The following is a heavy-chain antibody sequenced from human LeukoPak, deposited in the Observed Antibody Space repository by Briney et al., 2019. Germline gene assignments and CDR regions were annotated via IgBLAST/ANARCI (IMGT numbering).Heavy chain of an antibody. CDR3: ARRPARVTMIRAAFDI. J-gene: IGHJ3*02. CDR2: FYYSGST. CDR1: GGSISSRSYY. V-gene: IGHV4-39*07. Sequence: PSEILSLTCTVSGGSISSRSYYWGWIRQPPGKGLEWIGSFYYSGSTYYNPSLKSRVTISVDTSKNQFSLKVNSVTAADTAVYYCARRPARVTMIRAAFDIWGQGTMVTVSS. D-gene: IGHD3-22*01.